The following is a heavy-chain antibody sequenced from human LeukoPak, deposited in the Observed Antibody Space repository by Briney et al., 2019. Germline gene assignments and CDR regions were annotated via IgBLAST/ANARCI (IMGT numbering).Heavy chain of an antibody. Sequence: GGSLRLSCAASRFTLSSYSMNWVRQAPGKGLERVSSISSSSSYIYYADSVKGRFTISRDNAKNSLYLQMNSLRAEDTAVYYCATQTGYYRRDGHYGMDVWGKGTTVTVSS. CDR3: ATQTGYYRRDGHYGMDV. D-gene: IGHD3-9*01. CDR2: ISSSSSYI. CDR1: RFTLSSYS. J-gene: IGHJ6*04. V-gene: IGHV3-21*01.